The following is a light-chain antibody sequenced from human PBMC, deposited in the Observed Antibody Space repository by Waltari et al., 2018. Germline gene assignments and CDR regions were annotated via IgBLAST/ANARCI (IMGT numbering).Light chain of an antibody. CDR1: QGISKY. Sequence: DIQMTQSPSSLSASVGDRVTITCRASQGISKYLAWYQQKPGKVPKILIYAASTLQSGVPSRFSGSGSGPDFTLTISSLQPEDVATYYCQKYNSSPPTFGGGTKVEIK. V-gene: IGKV1-27*01. J-gene: IGKJ4*01. CDR2: AAS. CDR3: QKYNSSPPT.